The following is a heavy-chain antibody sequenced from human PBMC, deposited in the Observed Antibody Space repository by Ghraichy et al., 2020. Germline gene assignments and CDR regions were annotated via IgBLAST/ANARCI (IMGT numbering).Heavy chain of an antibody. CDR1: GFTFSSYS. J-gene: IGHJ3*02. Sequence: GESLNISCAASGFTFSSYSMNWVRQAPGKGLEWVSYISSSSSTIYYADSVKGRFTISRDNAKNSLYLQMNSLRDEDTAVYYCARDRPTNDYGDFDNDAFDIWGQGTMVTVSS. CDR2: ISSSSSTI. D-gene: IGHD4-17*01. CDR3: ARDRPTNDYGDFDNDAFDI. V-gene: IGHV3-48*02.